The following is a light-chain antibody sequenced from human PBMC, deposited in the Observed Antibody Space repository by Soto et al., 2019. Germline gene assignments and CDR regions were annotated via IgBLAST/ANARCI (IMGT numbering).Light chain of an antibody. CDR2: RAS. V-gene: IGKV1-5*03. Sequence: DIQMTQSPSTLSASVGDRVTITCRASQSVNSWLAWFQQKPGKAPKLLIYRASTLANGVPSRFGGRGSGTEFIFTISVLQPDDSATCYCQQYGSDWTFGQGTKVEIK. J-gene: IGKJ1*01. CDR3: QQYGSDWT. CDR1: QSVNSW.